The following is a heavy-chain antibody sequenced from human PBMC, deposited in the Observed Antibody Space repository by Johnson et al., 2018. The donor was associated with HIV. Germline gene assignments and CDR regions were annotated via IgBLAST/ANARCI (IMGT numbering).Heavy chain of an antibody. J-gene: IGHJ3*02. CDR3: TTVLRPKPLDAFDI. V-gene: IGHV3-30*03. Sequence: QVQLVESGGGLVKPGGSLRLSCAASGFTFSDAWMSWVRQAPGKGLEWVSVIASDESYKHYGDSVKGRFTVSKDNSKNTLYLQMNSLRVEDTAVYYCTTVLRPKPLDAFDIWGQGTMVTVSS. CDR1: GFTFSDAW. CDR2: IASDESYK.